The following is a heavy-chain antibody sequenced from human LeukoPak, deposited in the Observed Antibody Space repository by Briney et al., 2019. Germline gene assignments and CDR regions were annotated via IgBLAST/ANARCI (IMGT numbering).Heavy chain of an antibody. J-gene: IGHJ4*02. D-gene: IGHD2-2*01. V-gene: IGHV3-23*01. CDR2: ISGSSGRT. Sequence: GGSLRLSCAASGFTFSNYAMNWVRQAPGKGLEWVSAISGSSGRTYYADSVKGRFTISRDNSKNTLYLQMNSLRAGDTAVYYCAKGRGPAAVAPDYWGQGTLVTVSS. CDR1: GFTFSNYA. CDR3: AKGRGPAAVAPDY.